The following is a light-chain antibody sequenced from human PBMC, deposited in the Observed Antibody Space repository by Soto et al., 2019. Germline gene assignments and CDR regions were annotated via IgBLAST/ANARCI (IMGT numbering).Light chain of an antibody. J-gene: IGKJ2*01. CDR3: QQYYNWPPYT. CDR1: QNIDSN. V-gene: IGKV3-15*01. Sequence: EIIMPQSPATLSVSPGERATLSCRASQNIDSNLAWYQQKPGQAPRLLIYGASPRATGIPARFSGGGSETEFTLTISSLQSEDFAVYYCQQYYNWPPYTFGQGTNLDIK. CDR2: GAS.